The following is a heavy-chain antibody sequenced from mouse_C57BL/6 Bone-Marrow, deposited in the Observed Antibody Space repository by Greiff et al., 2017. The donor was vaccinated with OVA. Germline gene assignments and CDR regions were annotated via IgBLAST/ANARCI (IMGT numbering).Heavy chain of an antibody. CDR3: ARASYSWFAY. D-gene: IGHD6-1*01. Sequence: VQLQQPGAELVRPGSSVKLSCKASGYTFTSYWMDWVKQRPGQGLEWIGNIYPSDSETHYNQKFKDKATLTGDKSSSTAYMQLSSLTSEDSAVNYCARASYSWFAYWGQGTLVTVSA. V-gene: IGHV1-61*01. J-gene: IGHJ3*01. CDR2: IYPSDSET. CDR1: GYTFTSYW.